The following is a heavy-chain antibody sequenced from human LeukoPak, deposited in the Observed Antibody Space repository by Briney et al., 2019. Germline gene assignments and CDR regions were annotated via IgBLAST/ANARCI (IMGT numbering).Heavy chain of an antibody. CDR1: GFTFDTYA. D-gene: IGHD2-15*01. CDR3: AKERCSGGSCYGRGFDY. J-gene: IGHJ4*02. Sequence: GGSLRLSCAASGFTFDTYAMSWVRQAPGKGLEWVSGLSGSGGSTYYADSVKGRFTISRDNAKNTLYLQMNSLRAEDTAVYYCAKERCSGGSCYGRGFDYWGQGTLVTVSS. CDR2: LSGSGGST. V-gene: IGHV3-23*01.